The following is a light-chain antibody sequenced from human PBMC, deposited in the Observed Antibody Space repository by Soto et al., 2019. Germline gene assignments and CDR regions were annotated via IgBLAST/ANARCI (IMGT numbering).Light chain of an antibody. J-gene: IGKJ2*01. Sequence: DIQLTQSPSSLSASVGDRVTITCRASQSISNFLNWYQQRPGQAPKLLISSSSNVQSGVPSRFSGSGSGTEFTLTISSLQPDDFATYYCQQYNSYSYTFGQGTKLEIK. CDR2: SSS. CDR3: QQYNSYSYT. CDR1: QSISNF. V-gene: IGKV1-9*01.